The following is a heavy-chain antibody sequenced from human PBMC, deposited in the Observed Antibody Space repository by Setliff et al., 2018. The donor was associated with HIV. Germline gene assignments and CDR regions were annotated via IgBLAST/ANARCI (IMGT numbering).Heavy chain of an antibody. J-gene: IGHJ4*02. Sequence: PGGSLRLSCAASKFTFSTYTMNWVRQAPGKGLEWISSISSNIIYIYYADSVRGRFTISRDNAKNSLYLQMNSLRVEDTAVYYCARDASRSWYAFFDFWGQGSLVTVSS. D-gene: IGHD6-13*01. CDR3: ARDASRSWYAFFDF. CDR1: KFTFSTYT. CDR2: ISSNIIYI. V-gene: IGHV3-21*01.